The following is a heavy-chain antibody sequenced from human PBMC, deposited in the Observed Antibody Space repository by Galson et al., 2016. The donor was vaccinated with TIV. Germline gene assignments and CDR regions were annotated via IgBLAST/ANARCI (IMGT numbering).Heavy chain of an antibody. V-gene: IGHV1-69*04. J-gene: IGHJ2*01. Sequence: SVKVSCKASGGTFSNYAISWVRQAPGQGLEWMGRIIPILGIANYAEKIQGRATITADKSTSTAYMELSSLRSDDTAVYDFARGTEVGATAYWYFDLWGRGTLVTVSS. CDR3: ARGTEVGATAYWYFDL. D-gene: IGHD1-26*01. CDR1: GGTFSNYA. CDR2: IIPILGIA.